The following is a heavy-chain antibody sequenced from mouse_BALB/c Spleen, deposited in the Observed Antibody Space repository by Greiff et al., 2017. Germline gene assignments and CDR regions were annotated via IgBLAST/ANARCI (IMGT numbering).Heavy chain of an antibody. V-gene: IGHV5-9-4*01. D-gene: IGHD2-14*01. J-gene: IGHJ4*01. CDR1: GFTFSSYA. CDR3: ARDRDYRAMDY. Sequence: VQLKESGGGLVKPGGSLKLSCAASGFTFSSYAMSWVRQSPEKRLEWVAEISSGGSYTYYPDTVTGRFTISIDNAKNTLYLEMSSLRSEDTAMYYCARDRDYRAMDYWGQGTSVTVSS. CDR2: ISSGGSYT.